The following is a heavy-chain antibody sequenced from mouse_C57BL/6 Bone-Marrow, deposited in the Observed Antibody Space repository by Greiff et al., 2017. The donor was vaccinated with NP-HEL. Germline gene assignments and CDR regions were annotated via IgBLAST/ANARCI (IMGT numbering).Heavy chain of an antibody. CDR2: IAPSDSYT. Sequence: VQLQQPGAELVRPGTSVKLSCKASGYTFTSYWMHWVKQRPGQGLEWIGVIAPSDSYTNYNQKFKGKATLTVDTSSSTAYMQLSSLTSEDSAVYYCARWTRRAYWGQGTLVTVSA. V-gene: IGHV1-59*01. J-gene: IGHJ3*01. D-gene: IGHD3-1*01. CDR3: ARWTRRAY. CDR1: GYTFTSYW.